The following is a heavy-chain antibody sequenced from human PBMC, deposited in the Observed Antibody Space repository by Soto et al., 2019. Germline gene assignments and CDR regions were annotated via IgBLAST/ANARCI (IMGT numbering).Heavy chain of an antibody. Sequence: QVQLVESGGGVVQPGRSLRLSCGASGFTLSSYGMHWVSQAPGKGLEWVAVIWHDGSKKYYADSVKGRFTISRDNSKNTLDLHLNNLRAEDTAVYYCARDRGSDDPIDYWGQGTLVTVSS. J-gene: IGHJ4*02. V-gene: IGHV3-33*01. CDR2: IWHDGSKK. D-gene: IGHD2-21*01. CDR1: GFTLSSYG. CDR3: ARDRGSDDPIDY.